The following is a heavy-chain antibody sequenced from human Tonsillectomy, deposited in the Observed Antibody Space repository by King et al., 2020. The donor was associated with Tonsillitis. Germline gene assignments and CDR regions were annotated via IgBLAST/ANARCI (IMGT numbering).Heavy chain of an antibody. V-gene: IGHV3-49*04. D-gene: IGHD3-16*01. J-gene: IGHJ4*02. Sequence: VQLVESGGGLVQPGRSLRLSCTASGFTFGDYAMSWVRQAPGKGLEWVGFIRSKAFGGTTAYAASVKGRFIISRDDSKSIAYLQMDSLKTEDTAVYYCTRDELDGGITYYSDNWGQGTLVTVSS. CDR2: IRSKAFGGTT. CDR3: TRDELDGGITYYSDN. CDR1: GFTFGDYA.